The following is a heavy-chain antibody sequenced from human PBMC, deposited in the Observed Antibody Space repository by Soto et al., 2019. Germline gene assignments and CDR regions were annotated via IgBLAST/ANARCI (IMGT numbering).Heavy chain of an antibody. J-gene: IGHJ5*02. CDR1: GYTFTSYC. V-gene: IGHV1-18*04. Sequence: ASVNVSCKSSGYTFTSYCISWVRQAPGQGLECMGWISAYNGNTNYAQKLQGRVTMTTDTSTSTAYMELRSLRSDDTAVYYCARESPHYDFWSGYYTYRGFDPWGQGTLVTVSS. D-gene: IGHD3-3*01. CDR2: ISAYNGNT. CDR3: ARESPHYDFWSGYYTYRGFDP.